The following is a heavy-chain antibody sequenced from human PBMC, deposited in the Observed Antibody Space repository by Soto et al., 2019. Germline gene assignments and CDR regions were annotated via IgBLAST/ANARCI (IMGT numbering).Heavy chain of an antibody. CDR2: ITPMFGTA. Sequence: QVQLVQSGAEVKKYGSSVKVSCKASGGTFSRYAISWVRQAPGQGLEWMGGITPMFGTANYAQKFQGRVTITADESTSPAYMELRSLRSDATAVYYCAQTLGLSVAGPGRFDLWGRGTLVTVSS. V-gene: IGHV1-69*12. CDR1: GGTFSRYA. D-gene: IGHD6-19*01. J-gene: IGHJ2*01. CDR3: AQTLGLSVAGPGRFDL.